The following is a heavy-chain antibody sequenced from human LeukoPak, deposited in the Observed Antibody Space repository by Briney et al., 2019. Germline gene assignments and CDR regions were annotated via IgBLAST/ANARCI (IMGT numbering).Heavy chain of an antibody. Sequence: GGSLRLSCAASGFTFSSYGMHWVRQAPGKGLEWVAVISYDGSNKYYADSVKGRFTISRDNSKSTLYLQMNSLRAEDTAVYYCAKPVGYCSGGSCYYYYGMDVWGKGTTVTVSS. J-gene: IGHJ6*04. V-gene: IGHV3-30*18. CDR1: GFTFSSYG. CDR3: AKPVGYCSGGSCYYYYGMDV. D-gene: IGHD2-15*01. CDR2: ISYDGSNK.